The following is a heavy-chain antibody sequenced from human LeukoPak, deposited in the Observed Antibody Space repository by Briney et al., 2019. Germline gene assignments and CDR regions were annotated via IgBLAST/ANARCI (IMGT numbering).Heavy chain of an antibody. CDR2: IWFDGSKE. Sequence: GGSLRLSCAASGFTFSSYSMNWVRQAPGKGLEWVAVIWFDGSKEYYGDSVKGRFSVSRDNSKNMLFLQMNGLRVDDTAVYYCARGPSHYYYFDYWGQGTLVTVSS. J-gene: IGHJ4*02. CDR3: ARGPSHYYYFDY. CDR1: GFTFSSYS. V-gene: IGHV3-33*08. D-gene: IGHD2/OR15-2a*01.